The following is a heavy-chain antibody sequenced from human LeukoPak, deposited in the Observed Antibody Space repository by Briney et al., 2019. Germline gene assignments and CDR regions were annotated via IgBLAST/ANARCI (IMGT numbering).Heavy chain of an antibody. Sequence: ASVKVSCKASGCTFIGYYMHWVRQAPGQGLEWMGWINPNSGGTNYAQKFQGWVTMTRDTSISTAYMELSRLRSDDTAVYYCARGSLPAAMEPDLTYWGQGTLVTVSS. CDR3: ARGSLPAAMEPDLTY. CDR2: INPNSGGT. CDR1: GCTFIGYY. D-gene: IGHD2-2*01. V-gene: IGHV1-2*04. J-gene: IGHJ4*02.